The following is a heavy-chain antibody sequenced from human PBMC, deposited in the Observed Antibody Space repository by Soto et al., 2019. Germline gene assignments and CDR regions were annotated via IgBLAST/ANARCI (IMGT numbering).Heavy chain of an antibody. CDR2: ISWNSGSI. CDR3: AKDKSFGPSYYFDY. J-gene: IGHJ4*02. V-gene: IGHV3-9*01. Sequence: GGSLRLSCAASGFTFDDYAMHWVRQAPGKGLEWVSGISWNSGSIGYADSVKGRFTISRDNAKNSLYLQMNSLRAEDTALYYCAKDKSFGPSYYFDYWGQGTLVTVSS. CDR1: GFTFDDYA. D-gene: IGHD3-16*01.